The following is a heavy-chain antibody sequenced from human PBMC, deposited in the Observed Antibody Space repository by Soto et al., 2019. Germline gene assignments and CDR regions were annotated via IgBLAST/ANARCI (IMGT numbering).Heavy chain of an antibody. CDR3: ARDPSAGAGTSYFDY. CDR1: GYTFTSYY. Sequence: ASVKVSCKASGYTFTSYYMHWVRQAPGQGLEWMGIINPSGGSTSYAQKFQGRVTMTRDTSTSTVYMELSSLRSEDTAVYYCARDPSAGAGTSYFDYWGQGTLVTVSS. CDR2: INPSGGST. V-gene: IGHV1-46*01. D-gene: IGHD6-13*01. J-gene: IGHJ4*02.